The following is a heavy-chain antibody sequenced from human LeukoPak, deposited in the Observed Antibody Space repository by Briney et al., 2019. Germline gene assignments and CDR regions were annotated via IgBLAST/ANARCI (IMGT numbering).Heavy chain of an antibody. CDR1: GDSITSGYSY. D-gene: IGHD3-10*01. J-gene: IGHJ4*02. CDR2: IYTSGST. CDR3: AREYGH. V-gene: IGHV4-61*02. Sequence: SETLSLTCSVSGDSITSGYSYWTWIRQPAGKGLEWIGLIYTSGSTKYNPSLKSRITISLDTSKNQSSLQLSSVTAADTAVYYCAREYGHWGQGTLVTVSS.